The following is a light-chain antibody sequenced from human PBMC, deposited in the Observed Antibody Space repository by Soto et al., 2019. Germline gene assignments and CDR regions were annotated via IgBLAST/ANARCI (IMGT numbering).Light chain of an antibody. J-gene: IGKJ5*01. CDR3: QQSYSTPPIN. CDR1: QSISSY. Sequence: DIQMTQSPSSLSASVGDRVTITCRASQSISSYLNWYQQKPGKAPKLLIYAASSLQSGVPSRFSGSGSGKDFTLTISSLQPEDFANYYCQQSYSTPPINFGKGTRLEI. CDR2: AAS. V-gene: IGKV1-39*01.